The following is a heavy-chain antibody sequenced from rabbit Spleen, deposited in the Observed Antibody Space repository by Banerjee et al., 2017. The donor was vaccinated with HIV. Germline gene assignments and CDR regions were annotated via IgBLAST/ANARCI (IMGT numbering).Heavy chain of an antibody. CDR3: ARDTGSSFSSYGMDL. Sequence: QQLVESGGGLVKPGASLTLTCTASGFSFSSNDYMCWVRQAPGKGLEWISCIAGSSSAFTYSATWAKGRFTCSKTSSTTVTLQMTSLTVADTATYFCARDTGSSFSSYGMDLWGQGTLVTVS. CDR1: GFSFSSNDY. V-gene: IGHV1S40*01. J-gene: IGHJ6*01. CDR2: IAGSSSAFT. D-gene: IGHD8-1*01.